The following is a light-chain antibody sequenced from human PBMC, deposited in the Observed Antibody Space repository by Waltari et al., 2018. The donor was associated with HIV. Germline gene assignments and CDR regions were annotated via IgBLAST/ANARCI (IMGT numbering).Light chain of an antibody. V-gene: IGLV1-44*01. Sequence: QSVLTQPPSASGTPEQRVTISCPGSTSNIGRNTVSWFQQFPGTAPKVLIYGKNHRPSGVPDRFSGSKSGTSASLAISGLQSEDEADYYCASWDDSLNGPVFGGGTKLTVL. CDR2: GKN. J-gene: IGLJ2*01. CDR3: ASWDDSLNGPV. CDR1: TSNIGRNT.